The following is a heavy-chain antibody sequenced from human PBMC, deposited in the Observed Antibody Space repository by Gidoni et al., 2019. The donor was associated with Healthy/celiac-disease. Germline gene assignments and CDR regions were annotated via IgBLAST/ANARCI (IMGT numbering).Heavy chain of an antibody. CDR3: AKAQIPHYYYDRSGPGAFDI. J-gene: IGHJ3*02. V-gene: IGHV3-9*01. CDR2: ISWNSGSI. D-gene: IGHD3-22*01. Sequence: LEWVSGISWNSGSIGYADSVKGRFTISRDNTKNSLSLQMNSLRAEDTALYYCAKAQIPHYYYDRSGPGAFDIWGQGTMVTVSS.